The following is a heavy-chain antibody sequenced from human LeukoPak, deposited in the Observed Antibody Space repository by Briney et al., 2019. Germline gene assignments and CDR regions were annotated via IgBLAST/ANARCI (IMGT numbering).Heavy chain of an antibody. CDR2: IYTSGST. CDR3: ARDRGYSSSWYYFDY. V-gene: IGHV4-4*07. Sequence: PSETLSLTCTVSGGSISSYYWSWVRQPAGKGLEWIGRIYTSGSTNYNPSLKSRVTMSEDSSKNQFSLKLSSVTAEGTAVYYCARDRGYSSSWYYFDYWGQGTLVTVSS. CDR1: GGSISSYY. J-gene: IGHJ4*02. D-gene: IGHD6-13*01.